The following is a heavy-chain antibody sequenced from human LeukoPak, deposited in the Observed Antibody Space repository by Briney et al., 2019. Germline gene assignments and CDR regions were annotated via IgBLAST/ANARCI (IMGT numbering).Heavy chain of an antibody. CDR1: GVSINTSTDY. CDR3: ARQGGWGGAASLIEF. J-gene: IGHJ4*02. D-gene: IGHD1-26*01. CDR2: MFYRGST. V-gene: IGHV4-39*01. Sequence: SETLSLTCSVSGVSINTSTDYWAWIRQPPGKGLEWIGSMFYRGSTYYNPSLRSRVTISVDTSKNQFSLKLSSVTASDTAIFYCARQGGWGGAASLIEFWGQGTLVTVSS.